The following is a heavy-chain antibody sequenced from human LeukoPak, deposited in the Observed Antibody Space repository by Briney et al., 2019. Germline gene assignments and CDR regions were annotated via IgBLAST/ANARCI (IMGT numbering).Heavy chain of an antibody. V-gene: IGHV3-73*01. D-gene: IGHD3-10*01. CDR2: IRSKANSYAT. CDR3: TRPGGVYYYGTLFDY. J-gene: IGHJ4*02. CDR1: GFTFSGSA. Sequence: GGSLRLSCAASGFTFSGSAMHWVRQASGKGLEWVGRIRSKANSYATAYAASVKGRFTISRDDSKNTAYLQMNSLKTEDTAVYYCTRPGGVYYYGTLFDYWGQGTLVTVSS.